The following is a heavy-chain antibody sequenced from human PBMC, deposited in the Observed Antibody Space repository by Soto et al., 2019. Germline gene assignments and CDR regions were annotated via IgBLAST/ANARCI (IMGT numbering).Heavy chain of an antibody. J-gene: IGHJ6*02. CDR2: LDPTGGRT. CDR1: GYTFENYY. CDR3: ARELQFPHQETGMDV. Sequence: QVHLVQSGAEVKKPGASVKVSCKASGYTFENYYIHWVRQAPGQGLEWLGILDPTGGRTTYAQKCQDRVTMTRDTSTSTVYMELTSLRSNDTALYYCARELQFPHQETGMDVWGQGTTVTVSS. V-gene: IGHV1-46*02. D-gene: IGHD2-15*01.